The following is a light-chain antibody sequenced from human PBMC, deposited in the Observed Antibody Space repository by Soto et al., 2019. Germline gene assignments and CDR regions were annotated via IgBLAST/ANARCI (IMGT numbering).Light chain of an antibody. V-gene: IGLV2-14*01. CDR3: SSYTGSSTLEV. Sequence: QSALTQPASVSGSPAQSITMSCTGTSSDVGGYNYVSWYQQHPGKAPKLLIFEVNNRPSGVSNRFSGSKSGNTASLTISGLQHEDEAEYYCSSYTGSSTLEVFGGGTKVTVL. CDR2: EVN. CDR1: SSDVGGYNY. J-gene: IGLJ2*01.